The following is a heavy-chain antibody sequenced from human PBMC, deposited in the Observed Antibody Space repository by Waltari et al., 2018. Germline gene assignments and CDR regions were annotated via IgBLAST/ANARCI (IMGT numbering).Heavy chain of an antibody. Sequence: QVQLQESGPGLVKPSETLSLTCAVSGSSISSNYFWGWVRQPPGKGLEWIGHIYDIETTFYNPALKSGVTISLDTSKNHFSLKLSSLTAADTAVYFCARGLSKVADYWGQGILVTVSS. CDR3: ARGLSKVADY. V-gene: IGHV4-38-2*01. D-gene: IGHD1-26*01. CDR2: IYDIETT. J-gene: IGHJ4*02. CDR1: GSSISSNYF.